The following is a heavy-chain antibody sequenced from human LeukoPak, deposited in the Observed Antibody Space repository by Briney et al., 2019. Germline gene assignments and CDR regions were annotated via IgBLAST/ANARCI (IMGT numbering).Heavy chain of an antibody. CDR1: GYTFTGYY. J-gene: IGHJ4*02. CDR2: INPNSGGT. CDR3: ARARITMVRGVITPDY. Sequence: ASVKVSCKASGYTFTGYYMHWVRQAPGQGLEWVGRINPNSGGTNYAQKFQGRVTMTRDTSISTAYMELSRLRSDDTAVYYCARARITMVRGVITPDYWGQGTLVTVSS. D-gene: IGHD3-10*01. V-gene: IGHV1-2*06.